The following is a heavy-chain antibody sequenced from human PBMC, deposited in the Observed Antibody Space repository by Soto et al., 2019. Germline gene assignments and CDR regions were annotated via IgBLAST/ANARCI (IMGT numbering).Heavy chain of an antibody. CDR1: GFTFSSYG. V-gene: IGHV3-33*01. J-gene: IGHJ6*02. CDR3: ASEYCSGGSCHYYGMDV. D-gene: IGHD2-15*01. CDR2: IWYDGSNK. Sequence: QVQLVESGGGVVQPGRSLRLSCAASGFTFSSYGMHWVRQAPGKGLEWVAVIWYDGSNKYYADSVKGRFTISRDNPENTLYLQMNSLGGEDTAVYYCASEYCSGGSCHYYGMDVWGQGTTVTVSS.